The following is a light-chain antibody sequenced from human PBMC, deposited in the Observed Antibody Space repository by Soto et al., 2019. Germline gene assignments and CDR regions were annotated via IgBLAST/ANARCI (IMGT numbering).Light chain of an antibody. CDR1: QIVSSSY. CDR3: QQYGSSPLYT. V-gene: IGKV3-20*01. Sequence: EIVLTQSPGTLSLSPGERAILSCRASQIVSSSYLAWYQQKPGQAPRLLIYGASSRATGIPDRFSGSGSGTDFTLTISRLEPEDFAVYYCQQYGSSPLYTFGQGTKVEIK. J-gene: IGKJ2*01. CDR2: GAS.